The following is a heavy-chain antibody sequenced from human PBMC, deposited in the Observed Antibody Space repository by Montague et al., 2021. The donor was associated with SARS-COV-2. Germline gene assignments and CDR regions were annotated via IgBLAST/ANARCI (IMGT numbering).Heavy chain of an antibody. CDR1: VSWISGAD. J-gene: IGHJ3*01. Sequence: SETLSLTCSIFVSWISGADWKSTRLHSSHRSESYAVFYLKGSSNYNPSLKNRVTISVDKPKNQISLKLTSVTAADTATYYCARGQVTVFAILIAFPAAGAIDVWGQGTTVTVS. D-gene: IGHD3-16*02. CDR2: FYLKGSS. CDR3: ARGQVTVFAILIAFPAAGAIDV. V-gene: IGHV4-34*01.